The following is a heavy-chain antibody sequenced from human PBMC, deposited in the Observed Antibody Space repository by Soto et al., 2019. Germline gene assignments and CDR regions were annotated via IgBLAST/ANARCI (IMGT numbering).Heavy chain of an antibody. Sequence: PSETLSLTCAVYGGSFSGYYWTWIRQPPGTGLEWIGEINHSGSTNYNPSLKSRVTISVDTSKNQFSLKLTSVTAADTAVYYCARDKITDLFDYWAQGNLVTVSS. CDR2: INHSGST. J-gene: IGHJ4*02. CDR1: GGSFSGYY. D-gene: IGHD3-10*01. CDR3: ARDKITDLFDY. V-gene: IGHV4-34*01.